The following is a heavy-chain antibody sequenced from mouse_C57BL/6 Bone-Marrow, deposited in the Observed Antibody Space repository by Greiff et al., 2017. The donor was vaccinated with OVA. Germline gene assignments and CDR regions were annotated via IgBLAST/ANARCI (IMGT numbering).Heavy chain of an antibody. CDR3: AREDYGSSYDY. Sequence: VQLQQPGAELVKPGASVKLSCKASGYTFTSYWMHWVKQRPGQGLEWIGMIHPNSGSTNYNEKFKSKATLTVDKSSSTAYMQLSSLTSEDSAVYDCAREDYGSSYDYWGQGTTLTVSS. CDR1: GYTFTSYW. CDR2: IHPNSGST. V-gene: IGHV1-64*01. D-gene: IGHD1-1*01. J-gene: IGHJ2*01.